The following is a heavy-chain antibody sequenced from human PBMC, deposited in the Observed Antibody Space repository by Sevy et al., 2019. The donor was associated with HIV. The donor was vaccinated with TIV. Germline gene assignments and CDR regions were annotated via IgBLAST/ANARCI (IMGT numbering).Heavy chain of an antibody. J-gene: IGHJ3*02. CDR3: ASEQQLVVGGFDAFDI. CDR2: INPNSGGT. V-gene: IGHV1-2*02. D-gene: IGHD6-13*01. Sequence: ASVKVSCKASGYTFTGYYMHWVRQAPGQGLEWMGWINPNSGGTNYAQKFQGRVTMTRDTSISTAYMELSRLRSDDTAVYYCASEQQLVVGGFDAFDIWGQGTMVTVSS. CDR1: GYTFTGYY.